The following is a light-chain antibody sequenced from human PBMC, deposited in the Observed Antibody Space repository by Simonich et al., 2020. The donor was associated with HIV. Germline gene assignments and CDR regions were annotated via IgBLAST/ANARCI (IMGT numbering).Light chain of an antibody. CDR1: SSDVGGYNY. Sequence: QSALTQPASVSGSPGQSITISCTGTSSDVGGYNYVSWYQQHPGKAPKHMIYDVSNRPSGVSNRFSGSKSGNTASLTISGLQSEDEADYYCSSYTSISTLDVVFGGGTKLTVL. V-gene: IGLV2-14*01. J-gene: IGLJ2*01. CDR2: DVS. CDR3: SSYTSISTLDVV.